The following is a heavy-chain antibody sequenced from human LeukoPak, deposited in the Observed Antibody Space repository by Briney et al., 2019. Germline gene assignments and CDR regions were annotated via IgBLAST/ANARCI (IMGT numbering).Heavy chain of an antibody. J-gene: IGHJ5*02. V-gene: IGHV4-4*07. D-gene: IGHD5-18*01. CDR3: ARDRGGYSYGWNWFDP. CDR1: GGSFSGHY. CDR2: IYTSGST. Sequence: ASETLSLTCAVYGGSFSGHYWSWIRQPAGKGLEWIGRIYTSGSTNYNPSLKSRVTMSVDTSKNQFSLKLSSVTAADTAVYYCARDRGGYSYGWNWFDPWGQGTLVTVSS.